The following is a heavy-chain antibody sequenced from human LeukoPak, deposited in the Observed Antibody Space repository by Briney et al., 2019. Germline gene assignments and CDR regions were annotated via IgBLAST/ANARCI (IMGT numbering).Heavy chain of an antibody. CDR1: GYTFTSYE. D-gene: IGHD6-19*01. CDR2: MNPNSGNT. J-gene: IGHJ4*02. Sequence: ASVKVSCKASGYTFTSYEINWVRQATGQGLEWMGWMNPNSGNTGYAQNFQGRVTMTRNTSISTAYMELSSLTSEDTAVYYCARGPQENKRYTSGWYVNYWGQGTLVTVPS. CDR3: ARGPQENKRYTSGWYVNY. V-gene: IGHV1-8*01.